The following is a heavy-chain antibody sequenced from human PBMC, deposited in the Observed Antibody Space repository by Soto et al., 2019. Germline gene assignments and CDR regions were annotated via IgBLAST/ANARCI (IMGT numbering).Heavy chain of an antibody. CDR3: ARVLGGYPNFDF. CDR2: ISYDGSDK. CDR1: GFTVSSYG. V-gene: IGHV3-30-3*01. Sequence: QVQLVESGGGVVQPGRSLRLSCAASGFTVSSYGLHWVRQAPGKGLEWLAFISYDGSDKFYADSVKGRFTISRDSSKNTLYLQMNSLRAEDTAVYSCARVLGGYPNFDFWVQGTLVTVSS. D-gene: IGHD3-22*01. J-gene: IGHJ4*02.